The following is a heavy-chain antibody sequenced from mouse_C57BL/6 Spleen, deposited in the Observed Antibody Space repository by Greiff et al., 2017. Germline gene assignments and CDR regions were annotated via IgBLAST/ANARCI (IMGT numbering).Heavy chain of an antibody. Sequence: EVKVVESEGGLVQPGSSMKLSCTASGFTFSDYYMAWVRQVPEKGLEWVANINYDGSSTYYLDSLKSRFIISRDNAKNILYLQMSSLKSEDTATYYCARDRGLRGYFDVWGTGTTVTVSS. D-gene: IGHD1-1*01. V-gene: IGHV5-16*01. CDR1: GFTFSDYY. CDR2: INYDGSST. J-gene: IGHJ1*03. CDR3: ARDRGLRGYFDV.